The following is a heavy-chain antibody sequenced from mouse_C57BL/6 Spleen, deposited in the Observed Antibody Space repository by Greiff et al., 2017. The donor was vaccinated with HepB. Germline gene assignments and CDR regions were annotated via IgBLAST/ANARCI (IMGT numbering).Heavy chain of an antibody. CDR2: IYPGDGDT. V-gene: IGHV1-82*01. CDR1: GYAFSSSW. CDR3: SRLGEGFAY. Sequence: VQLVESGPELVKPGASVKISCKASGYAFSSSWMNWVKQRPGKGLEWIGRIYPGDGDTNYNGKFKGKATLTADKSSSTAYMQLSSLTSEDSAVYFCSRLGEGFAYWGQGTLVTVSA. J-gene: IGHJ3*01.